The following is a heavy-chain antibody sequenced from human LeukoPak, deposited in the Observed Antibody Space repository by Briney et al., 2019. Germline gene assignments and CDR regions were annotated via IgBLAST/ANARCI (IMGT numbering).Heavy chain of an antibody. CDR3: AKGIAAAGTGYNY. CDR2: IKSKTDGGTT. V-gene: IGHV3-15*01. D-gene: IGHD6-13*01. J-gene: IGHJ4*02. Sequence: GGSLRLSCAASGFTFSNAWMSWVRQAPGKGLEWVGRIKSKTDGGTTDYAAPVKGRFTISRDDSKNTLYLQMNSLRAEDTAVYYCAKGIAAAGTGYNYWGQGTLVTVSS. CDR1: GFTFSNAW.